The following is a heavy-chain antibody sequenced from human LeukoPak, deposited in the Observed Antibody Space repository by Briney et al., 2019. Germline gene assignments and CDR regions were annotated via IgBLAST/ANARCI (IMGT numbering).Heavy chain of an antibody. CDR2: ISSSSSYI. CDR3: ARAPPYYYDSSGRTGYFDL. CDR1: GFTFSSYS. Sequence: GGSLRLSCAAPGFTFSSYSMNWVRQAPGKGLEWVSSISSSSSYIYYADSVKGRFTISRDNAKNSLYLQMNSLRAEDTAVYYCARAPPYYYDSSGRTGYFDLWGRGTLVTVSS. D-gene: IGHD3-22*01. V-gene: IGHV3-21*01. J-gene: IGHJ2*01.